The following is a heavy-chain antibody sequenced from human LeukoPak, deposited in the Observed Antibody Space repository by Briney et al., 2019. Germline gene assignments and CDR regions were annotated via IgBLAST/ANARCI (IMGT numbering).Heavy chain of an antibody. CDR2: INDRGST. V-gene: IGHV4-34*01. D-gene: IGHD3-3*01. CDR1: GGYFSPYC. Sequence: SETLSLTCAVYGGYFSPYCWSWIRQPPGKGLEWIGEINDRGSTNYNPSLKTRVTISADTSKNQLFLKLSSVTAADTAVYYCARGGYYDFWSGYYRSYFDYWGQGALVTVSS. J-gene: IGHJ4*02. CDR3: ARGGYYDFWSGYYRSYFDY.